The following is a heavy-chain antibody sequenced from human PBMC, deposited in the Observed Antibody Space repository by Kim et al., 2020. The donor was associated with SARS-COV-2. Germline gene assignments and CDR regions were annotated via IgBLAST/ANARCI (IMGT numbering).Heavy chain of an antibody. V-gene: IGHV1-3*01. CDR3: ARGSGLRYYYGMDV. Sequence: ASVKVSCKASGYTFTSYAMHWVRQAPGQRLEWMGWINAGNGNTKYSQKFQGRVTITRDTSASTAYMELSSLRSEDTAVYYCARGSGLRYYYGMDVWGQGTTVTVSS. CDR1: GYTFTSYA. J-gene: IGHJ6*02. D-gene: IGHD5-18*01. CDR2: INAGNGNT.